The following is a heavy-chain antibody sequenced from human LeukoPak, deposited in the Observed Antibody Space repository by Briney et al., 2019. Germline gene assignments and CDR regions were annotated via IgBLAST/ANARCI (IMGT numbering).Heavy chain of an antibody. J-gene: IGHJ4*02. CDR1: GYTFTNYG. CDR2: IGAYNGNT. D-gene: IGHD6-19*01. Sequence: ASVKVSCKASGYTFTNYGISWVRQAPGQGLEWMGWIGAYNGNTNYAQKFQGRVTMTTDTSTTTAYMEVKSLRSDDTAVFYCARDGGYSSGSSDYWGQGTLVTVSS. CDR3: ARDGGYSSGSSDY. V-gene: IGHV1-18*01.